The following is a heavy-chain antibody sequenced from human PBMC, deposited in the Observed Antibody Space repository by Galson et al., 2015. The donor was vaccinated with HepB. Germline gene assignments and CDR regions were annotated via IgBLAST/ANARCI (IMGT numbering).Heavy chain of an antibody. Sequence: SVKVSCKASGYTFTGYYMHWVRQAPGQGLEWMGWINPNSGGTNYAQKFQGWVTMTRDTSISTAYMELSRLRSDDTAVYYCARFLVVPAAIRSAVGDYGMDVWGQGTTVTVSS. CDR2: INPNSGGT. J-gene: IGHJ6*02. CDR3: ARFLVVPAAIRSAVGDYGMDV. V-gene: IGHV1-2*04. D-gene: IGHD2-2*01. CDR1: GYTFTGYY.